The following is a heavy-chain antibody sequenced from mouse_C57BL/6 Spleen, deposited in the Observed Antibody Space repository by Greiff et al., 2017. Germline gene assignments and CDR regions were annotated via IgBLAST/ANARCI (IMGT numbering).Heavy chain of an antibody. Sequence: VKLLESGPGLVQPSQSLSITCTVSGFSLTSYGVHWVRQSPGKGLEWLGVIWSGGSTAYNAAFISRLSISKDNSKSQVFFKMNSLQADEPAIYYCARLPQFITTVVATDYYAMDYWGQGTSVTVSS. CDR1: GFSLTSYG. J-gene: IGHJ4*01. D-gene: IGHD1-1*01. CDR3: ARLPQFITTVVATDYYAMDY. CDR2: IWSGGST. V-gene: IGHV2-2*01.